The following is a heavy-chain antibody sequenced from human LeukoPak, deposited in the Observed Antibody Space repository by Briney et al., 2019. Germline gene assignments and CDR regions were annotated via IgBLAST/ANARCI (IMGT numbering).Heavy chain of an antibody. Sequence: SETLSLTCTVSSGSINRQYWSWIRRPPGKGLEWIGFIYYSGSTNYNPSLKSRVTILVDTSKNQFSLKLSSVTAADTAVYYCARDRAVWSSPYYFDYWGQGTLVTVSS. D-gene: IGHD3-3*01. CDR2: IYYSGST. J-gene: IGHJ4*02. V-gene: IGHV4-59*11. CDR1: SGSINRQY. CDR3: ARDRAVWSSPYYFDY.